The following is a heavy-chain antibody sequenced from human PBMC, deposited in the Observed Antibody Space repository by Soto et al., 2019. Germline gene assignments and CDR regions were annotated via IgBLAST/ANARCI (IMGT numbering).Heavy chain of an antibody. Sequence: PGGSLRLSCAASGFTFSSYSMNWVRQAPGKGLEWVSSISSSSSYIYYADSVKGRFTISRDNAKNSLYLQMNSLRAEDTAVYYCARPIPAALVGHYYYGMDVWGQGTTVTVS. CDR3: ARPIPAALVGHYYYGMDV. J-gene: IGHJ6*02. V-gene: IGHV3-21*01. CDR1: GFTFSSYS. D-gene: IGHD2-2*01. CDR2: ISSSSSYI.